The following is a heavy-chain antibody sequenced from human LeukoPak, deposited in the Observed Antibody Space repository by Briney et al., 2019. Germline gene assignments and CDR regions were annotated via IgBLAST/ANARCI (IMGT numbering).Heavy chain of an antibody. CDR3: AKDSGGVRYGSGSYYNNRAFDY. Sequence: GGSLRLSCAASGFTFSSYAMSWVRQAPGKGLEWVSAISGSGGSTHYADSVKGRFTISRDNSKNTLYLQMNSLRAEDTAVYYCAKDSGGVRYGSGSYYNNRAFDYWGQGTLVTVSS. D-gene: IGHD3-10*01. V-gene: IGHV3-23*01. CDR2: ISGSGGST. CDR1: GFTFSSYA. J-gene: IGHJ4*02.